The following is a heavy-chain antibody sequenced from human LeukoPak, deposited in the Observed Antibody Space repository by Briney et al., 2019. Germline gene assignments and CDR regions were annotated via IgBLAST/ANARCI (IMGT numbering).Heavy chain of an antibody. Sequence: PSETLSLTCTVSGGSISSYYRSWIRHPPGKGLEWIGYIYYSGSTNNNTSLKSRVTISVDTSKNQFSLKLSSVTAADTAVYYCAGYSYGYGFDYWGQGTLVTVSS. CDR3: AGYSYGYGFDY. D-gene: IGHD5-18*01. CDR2: IYYSGST. J-gene: IGHJ4*02. CDR1: GGSISSYY. V-gene: IGHV4-59*08.